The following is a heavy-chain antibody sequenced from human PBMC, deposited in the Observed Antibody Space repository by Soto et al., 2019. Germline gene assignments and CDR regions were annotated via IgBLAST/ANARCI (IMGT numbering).Heavy chain of an antibody. J-gene: IGHJ4*02. CDR3: AKDHGSGWYGGLDY. Sequence: PGGSLRLSCAASGFTFSSYGMHWVRQAPGKGLEWVAVISYDGSNKYYADSVKGRFTISRDNSKNTLYLQMNSLRAEDTAVYYCAKDHGSGWYGGLDYWGQGTLVTVSS. V-gene: IGHV3-30*18. CDR1: GFTFSSYG. D-gene: IGHD6-19*01. CDR2: ISYDGSNK.